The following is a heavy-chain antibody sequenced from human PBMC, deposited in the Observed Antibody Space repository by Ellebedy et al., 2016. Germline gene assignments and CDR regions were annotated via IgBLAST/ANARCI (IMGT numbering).Heavy chain of an antibody. CDR3: ARGQLGIRAFDI. D-gene: IGHD7-27*01. CDR2: ISYDGSNK. J-gene: IGHJ3*02. Sequence: GESLKISXAASGFTFSSYAMHWVRQAPGKGLEWVAVISYDGSNKYYADSVKGRFTISRDNSKNTLYLQMNSLRAEDTAVYYCARGQLGIRAFDIWGQGTMVTVSS. CDR1: GFTFSSYA. V-gene: IGHV3-30-3*01.